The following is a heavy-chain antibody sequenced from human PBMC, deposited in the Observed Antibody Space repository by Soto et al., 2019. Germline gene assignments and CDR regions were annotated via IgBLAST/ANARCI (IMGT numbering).Heavy chain of an antibody. V-gene: IGHV4-31*03. D-gene: IGHD2-15*01. CDR1: GGSISSGGYY. CDR2: IYYSGST. Sequence: QVQLQESGPGLVKPSQTLSLTCTVSGGSISSGGYYWSWIRQHPGKGLEWIGYIYYSGSTYYNPSLKSRVTISVDTSKNQFSLKLSSVTAADTAVYYCASDCSGGSCYPNDAFDIWGQGTMVTVSS. CDR3: ASDCSGGSCYPNDAFDI. J-gene: IGHJ3*02.